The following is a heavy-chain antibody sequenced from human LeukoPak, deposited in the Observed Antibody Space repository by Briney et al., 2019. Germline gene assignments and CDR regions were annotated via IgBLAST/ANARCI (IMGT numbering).Heavy chain of an antibody. CDR2: ISYDGSNK. CDR3: ARGRITMIVVVTTAPYGMDV. CDR1: GFTFSSYG. Sequence: GGSLRLSCAASGFTFSSYGMHWVRQAPGKGLEWVAIISYDGSNKYYADSVQGRFTISRDNSKNTLYLQMNSLRAEDTAVYYCARGRITMIVVVTTAPYGMDVWGQGTTVTVSS. J-gene: IGHJ6*02. V-gene: IGHV3-30*03. D-gene: IGHD3-22*01.